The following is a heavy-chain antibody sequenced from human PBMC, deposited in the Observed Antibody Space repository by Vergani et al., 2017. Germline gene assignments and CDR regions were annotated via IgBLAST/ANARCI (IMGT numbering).Heavy chain of an antibody. CDR1: GFTFSSYA. CDR2: ISYDGSNK. D-gene: IGHD5-24*01. J-gene: IGHJ6*03. V-gene: IGHV3-30-3*01. Sequence: QVQLVESGGGVVQPGRSLRLSCAASGFTFSSYAMHWVRQAPGKGLEWVAVISYDGSNKYYADSVKCRFTISRDNSKNTLYLQMNSLRAEDTAVYYCANVEMATISAYYYYYMDVWGKGTTVTVSS. CDR3: ANVEMATISAYYYYYMDV.